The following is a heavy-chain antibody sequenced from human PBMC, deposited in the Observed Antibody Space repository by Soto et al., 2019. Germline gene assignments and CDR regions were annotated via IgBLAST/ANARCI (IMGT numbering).Heavy chain of an antibody. CDR2: ISYDGSNK. Sequence: GGSLRLSCAASGFTFSSYGMHWVRQAPGKGLEWVAVISYDGSNKYYADSVKGRFTISRDNSKNTLYLHMNSLGAEDTAKYYCAKDLLQWLGGSGPFDYWGQGTLVTVSS. CDR3: AKDLLQWLGGSGPFDY. J-gene: IGHJ4*02. CDR1: GFTFSSYG. D-gene: IGHD6-19*01. V-gene: IGHV3-30*18.